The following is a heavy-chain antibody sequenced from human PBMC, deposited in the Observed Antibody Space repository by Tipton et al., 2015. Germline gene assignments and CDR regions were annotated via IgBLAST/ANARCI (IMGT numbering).Heavy chain of an antibody. D-gene: IGHD6-13*01. CDR2: IKQDGSEK. J-gene: IGHJ4*02. CDR1: GFTFSSYW. Sequence: GSLRLSCAASGFTFSSYWMSWVRQAPGKGLEWVANIKQDGSEKYYVDSVKGRFTISRDNAKNSLYLQMNSLRAEDTALYYCAKDSSGPLAAAGSSFDYWGQGTLVTVSS. V-gene: IGHV3-7*03. CDR3: AKDSSGPLAAAGSSFDY.